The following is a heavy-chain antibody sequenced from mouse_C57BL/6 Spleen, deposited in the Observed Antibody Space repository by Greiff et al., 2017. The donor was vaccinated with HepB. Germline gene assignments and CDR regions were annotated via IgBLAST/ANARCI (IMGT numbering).Heavy chain of an antibody. CDR3: APTAQATSYAMDY. CDR1: GYTFTSYW. J-gene: IGHJ4*01. V-gene: IGHV1-64*01. Sequence: VQLQQSGAELVKPGASVKLSCKASGYTFTSYWMHWVKQRPGQGLEWIGMIHPNSGSTNYNEKFKSKATLTVDKSSSTAYMQLSSLTSEDSAVYYCAPTAQATSYAMDYWGQGTSVTVSS. D-gene: IGHD3-2*02. CDR2: IHPNSGST.